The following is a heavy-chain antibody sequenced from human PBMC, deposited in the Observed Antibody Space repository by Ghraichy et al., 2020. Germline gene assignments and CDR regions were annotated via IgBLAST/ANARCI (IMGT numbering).Heavy chain of an antibody. J-gene: IGHJ4*02. CDR2: FDPEDGET. Sequence: ASVKVSCKVSGYTLSALSMSCVRQAPRQGLEWMGGFDPEDGETIYAQKFQGRVTMTEDTSTATAYMELSSLRSEDTPVYYCATVGYYDSSGYYVFDYWGQVTLVTVSS. CDR1: GYTLSALS. CDR3: ATVGYYDSSGYYVFDY. D-gene: IGHD3-22*01. V-gene: IGHV1-24*01.